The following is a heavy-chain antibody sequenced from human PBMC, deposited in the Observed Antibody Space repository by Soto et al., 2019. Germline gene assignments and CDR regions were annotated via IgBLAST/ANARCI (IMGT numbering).Heavy chain of an antibody. CDR1: GGSISSGGYY. CDR3: AGDPAP. V-gene: IGHV4-31*03. Sequence: QVQLQESGPGLVKPSQTLSLTCTVSGGSISSGGYYWSWIRQHPGKGLEWIGYIYNSGCTYYNPTLKSRVTISAETSKNQFSLKLRAVTAADTAVSYCAGDPAPWGQGTLVTVSS. J-gene: IGHJ5*02. CDR2: IYNSGCT.